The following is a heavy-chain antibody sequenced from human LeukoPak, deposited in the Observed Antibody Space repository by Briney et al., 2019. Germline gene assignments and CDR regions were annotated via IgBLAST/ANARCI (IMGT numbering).Heavy chain of an antibody. V-gene: IGHV4-34*01. CDR3: ASSVGSTDY. CDR2: INHRGST. CDR1: GESLSKYY. Sequence: SETLSLTCAVYGESLSKYYWSWIRQSPGKGLEWIGEINHRGSTNLNPSLKSRVTLSVDTSKHQFSLKLTSVTAADAAVYYCASSVGSTDYWGQGTLVTVSS. J-gene: IGHJ4*02. D-gene: IGHD1-26*01.